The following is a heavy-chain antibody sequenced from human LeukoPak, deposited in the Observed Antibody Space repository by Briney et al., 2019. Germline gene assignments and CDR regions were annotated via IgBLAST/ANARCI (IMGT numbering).Heavy chain of an antibody. CDR1: GYTFTNYG. Sequence: ASVKVSCKASGYTFTNYGISWVRQAPGQGLEWMGWISAYNGNTNYAQKLQGRVTMTTDTSTSTAYMELRSLRSDDTAVYYCARVRYDILTGYQEPGYWGQGTLVTVSS. D-gene: IGHD3-9*01. V-gene: IGHV1-18*01. CDR3: ARVRYDILTGYQEPGY. CDR2: ISAYNGNT. J-gene: IGHJ4*02.